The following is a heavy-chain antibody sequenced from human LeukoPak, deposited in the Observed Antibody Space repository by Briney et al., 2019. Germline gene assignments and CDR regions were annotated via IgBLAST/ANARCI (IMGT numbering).Heavy chain of an antibody. J-gene: IGHJ4*02. CDR1: GGTFSSYA. CDR2: IIPIFGTA. V-gene: IGHV1-69*13. D-gene: IGHD6-13*01. Sequence: ASVKVSCKASGGTFSSYAISWVRQAPGQGLEWMGGIIPIFGTANYAQKFQGRVTITADEPTSTAYMELSSLRSEDTAVYYCARDVDIAAAGNFDYWGQGTLVTVSS. CDR3: ARDVDIAAAGNFDY.